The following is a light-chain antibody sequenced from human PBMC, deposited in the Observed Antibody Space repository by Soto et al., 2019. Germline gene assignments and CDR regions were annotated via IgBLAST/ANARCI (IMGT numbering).Light chain of an antibody. J-gene: IGKJ1*01. V-gene: IGKV3-15*01. CDR3: QQYSSWPPWT. CDR1: QSVISH. Sequence: EIVMTQSPATLSVSPGERATLSCRASQSVISHLAWYQQKPGQAPRLLIYGASARATGIPARFSGSGSGTEFTLTISSLESEDSAVYYCQQYSSWPPWTFGQGTKVEIK. CDR2: GAS.